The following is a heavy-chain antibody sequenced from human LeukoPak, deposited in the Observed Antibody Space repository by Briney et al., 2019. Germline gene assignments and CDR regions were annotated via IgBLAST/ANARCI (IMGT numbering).Heavy chain of an antibody. D-gene: IGHD3-10*01. Sequence: PSETLSLTCTVSGGSISSSSYYWGWIRQPPGKGLEWIGSIYYSGSTYYNPSLKSRVTISVDTSKNQFSLKLSSVTAADTAVYYCARSWGRFGNNWFDPWGQGTLVTVSS. V-gene: IGHV4-39*01. J-gene: IGHJ5*02. CDR1: GGSISSSSYY. CDR2: IYYSGST. CDR3: ARSWGRFGNNWFDP.